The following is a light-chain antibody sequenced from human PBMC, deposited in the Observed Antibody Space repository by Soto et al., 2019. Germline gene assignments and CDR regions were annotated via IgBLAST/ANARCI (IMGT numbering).Light chain of an antibody. CDR2: HVS. CDR1: SSDVGGYNY. J-gene: IGLJ1*01. CDR3: SSYTSSNTYV. Sequence: QFALTQSASVSGSPGHSITISCTGTSSDVGGYNYVSWYQQHPGKAPMLMIYHVSNRPSGVSNRFSGSKSANTASLTISGLQAEDEADYYCSSYTSSNTYVFGTGTKVTVL. V-gene: IGLV2-14*03.